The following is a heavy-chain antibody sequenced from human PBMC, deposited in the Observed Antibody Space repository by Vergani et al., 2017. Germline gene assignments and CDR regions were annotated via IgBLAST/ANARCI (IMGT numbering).Heavy chain of an antibody. CDR1: GFTFSSYE. CDR2: ISSSGSTI. D-gene: IGHD2-21*02. V-gene: IGHV3-48*03. CDR3: ARDLSAYCGGDCYPEYFQH. J-gene: IGHJ1*01. Sequence: VQLVESGGGVVQPGRSLRLSCAASGFTFSSYEMNWVRQAPGKGLEWVSYISSSGSTIYYADSVKGRFTISRDNAKNSLYLQMNSLRAEDTAVYYCARDLSAYCGGDCYPEYFQHWGQGTLVTVSS.